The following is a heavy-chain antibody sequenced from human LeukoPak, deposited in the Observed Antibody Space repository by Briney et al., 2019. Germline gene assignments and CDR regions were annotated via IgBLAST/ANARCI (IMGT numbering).Heavy chain of an antibody. V-gene: IGHV5-51*01. Sequence: GESLKISCKGSGYSFTSYWIGWVRQMPGKGLEWMGIIYPGDSDTRYSPSFQGQVTISADKSISTAYLQWSSLKALDTAMYYCARHAAAYGSGSYGSDSDYWGQGTLVTVSS. CDR1: GYSFTSYW. D-gene: IGHD3-10*01. CDR3: ARHAAAYGSGSYGSDSDY. J-gene: IGHJ4*02. CDR2: IYPGDSDT.